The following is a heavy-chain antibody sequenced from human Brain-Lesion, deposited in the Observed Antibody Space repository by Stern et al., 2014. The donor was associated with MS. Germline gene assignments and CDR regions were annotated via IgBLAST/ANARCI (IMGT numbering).Heavy chain of an antibody. CDR2: IFNSGST. D-gene: IGHD2-2*01. Sequence: QVQLVQSCPGLVKPSQTLSLSCTVSGGSISSGGYYWSWIRQPAGKGLEWIGRIFNSGSTRYNPSLQSRVTISIDTSKNQFSLRLNSMTAADTAVYYCARGRVVPGFQYYATDVWGQGTTVIVSS. J-gene: IGHJ6*02. CDR3: ARGRVVPGFQYYATDV. V-gene: IGHV4-61*02. CDR1: GGSISSGGYY.